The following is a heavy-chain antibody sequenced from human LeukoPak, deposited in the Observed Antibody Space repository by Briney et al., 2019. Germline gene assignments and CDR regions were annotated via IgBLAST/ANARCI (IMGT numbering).Heavy chain of an antibody. J-gene: IGHJ3*02. Sequence: GGSLRLSCAASGFTFSSYGMHWVRQAPGKGLEWVAFIRYDGSNKYYVDSVKGRFTISRDNSKNTLYLQMNSLRAEDTAVYYCATKGIVVVIDDAFDIWGQGTMVTVSS. CDR1: GFTFSSYG. CDR2: IRYDGSNK. V-gene: IGHV3-30*02. D-gene: IGHD3-22*01. CDR3: ATKGIVVVIDDAFDI.